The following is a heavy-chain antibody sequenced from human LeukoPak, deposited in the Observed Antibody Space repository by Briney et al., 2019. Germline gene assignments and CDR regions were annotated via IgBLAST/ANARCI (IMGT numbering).Heavy chain of an antibody. CDR3: ARDGALTGYPAGGDY. CDR1: GYTFTGYY. CDR2: INPNSGGT. D-gene: IGHD3-9*01. J-gene: IGHJ4*02. V-gene: IGHV1-2*04. Sequence: GASVKLSCKASGYTFTGYYMHWVRQAPGQGLEWMGWINPNSGGTNYAQKFQGWVTMTRDTSISTAYMELSRLRSDDTAVYYCARDGALTGYPAGGDYWGQGTLVTVSS.